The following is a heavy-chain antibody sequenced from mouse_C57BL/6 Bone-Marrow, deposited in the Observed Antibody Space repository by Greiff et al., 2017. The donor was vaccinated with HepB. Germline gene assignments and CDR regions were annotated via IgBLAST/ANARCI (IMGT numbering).Heavy chain of an antibody. V-gene: IGHV1-59*01. J-gene: IGHJ3*01. CDR1: GYTFTSYW. CDR2: IDPSDSYT. Sequence: VQLQQPGAELVRPGTSVKLSCKASGYTFTSYWMHWVKQRPGQGLEWIGVIDPSDSYTNYNQKFKGKATLTVDTSSSTAYMQLSSLTSEDSAVYYCARARWFPFAYWGQGTLVTVSA. CDR3: ARARWFPFAY. D-gene: IGHD2-3*01.